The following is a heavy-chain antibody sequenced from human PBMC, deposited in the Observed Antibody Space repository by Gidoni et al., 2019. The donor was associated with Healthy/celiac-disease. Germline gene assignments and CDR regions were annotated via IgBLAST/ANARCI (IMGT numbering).Heavy chain of an antibody. D-gene: IGHD3-16*02. V-gene: IGHV3-23*01. J-gene: IGHJ1*01. CDR1: DLPFSSYA. CDR3: AKELSGWGYFQH. Sequence: EVTLLESGGGLVQPGGSRRLSCEPPDLPFSSYAMSWVRQAQGKGLEWVSAISGSGGSTYYADSVKGRFTISRDNSKNTLYLQTNSLRAEDTAVYYCAKELSGWGYFQHWGQGTLVTVSS. CDR2: ISGSGGST.